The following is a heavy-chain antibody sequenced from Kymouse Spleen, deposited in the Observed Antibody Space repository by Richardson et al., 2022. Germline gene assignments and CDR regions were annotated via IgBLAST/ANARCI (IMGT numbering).Heavy chain of an antibody. D-gene: IGHD4-11,IGHD4-11*01. CDR2: IYYSGST. CDR3: ARLTTVADWFDP. CDR1: GGSISSYY. J-gene: IGHJ5*02. Sequence: QVQLQESGPGLVKPSETLSLTCTVSGGSISSYYWSWIRQPPGKGLEWIGYIYYSGSTNYNPSLKSRVTISVDTSKNQFSLKLSSVTAADTAVYYCARLTTVADWFDPWGQGTLVTVSS. V-gene: IGHV4-59*01.